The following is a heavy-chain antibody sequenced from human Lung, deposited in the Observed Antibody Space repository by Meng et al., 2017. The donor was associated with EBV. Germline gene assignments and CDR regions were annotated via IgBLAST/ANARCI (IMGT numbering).Heavy chain of an antibody. CDR3: ASGRRNDPRFDY. CDR1: GVSLSTHC. J-gene: IGHJ4*02. V-gene: IGHV1-69*01. CDR2: LIAVSDKT. D-gene: IGHD2-8*01. Sequence: VQVVQSGAEVKKAGDSGRLACMSSGVSLSTHCLGWVRQAPGKGLEWMGGLIAVSDKTKAAPRFQDRGRFTADEHTSTAYMELSRLTFDDTAVYFCASGRRNDPRFDYWGQGTLVTVSS.